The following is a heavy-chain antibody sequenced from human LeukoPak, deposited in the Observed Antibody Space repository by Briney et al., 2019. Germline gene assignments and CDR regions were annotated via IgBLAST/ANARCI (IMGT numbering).Heavy chain of an antibody. D-gene: IGHD6-13*01. V-gene: IGHV1-2*02. Sequence: ASVKVSCKTSRYTFTDYHMHWVRQAPGQGLEWMGRINPDSGDTHYAQKFQGRVTMTRDTSISTVYMEVTRLRSDDTAVYYCARAARPASSSWYDVGFDPWGQGTLVTVSS. J-gene: IGHJ5*02. CDR3: ARAARPASSSWYDVGFDP. CDR2: INPDSGDT. CDR1: RYTFTDYH.